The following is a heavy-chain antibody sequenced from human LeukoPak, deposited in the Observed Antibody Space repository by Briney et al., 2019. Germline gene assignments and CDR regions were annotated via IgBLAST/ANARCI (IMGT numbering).Heavy chain of an antibody. CDR1: GFTFSSYS. CDR3: ARGGPLRYLDWLDLFDY. Sequence: SGGSLRLSCAASGFTFSSYSMNWVRQAPGKGLEWVSSISSTSSYIYYADSVKGRFTISRDNAKNSLYLQMNSLRAEDTAAYYCARGGPLRYLDWLDLFDYWGQGTLVAVSS. D-gene: IGHD3-9*01. V-gene: IGHV3-21*04. J-gene: IGHJ4*01. CDR2: ISSTSSYI.